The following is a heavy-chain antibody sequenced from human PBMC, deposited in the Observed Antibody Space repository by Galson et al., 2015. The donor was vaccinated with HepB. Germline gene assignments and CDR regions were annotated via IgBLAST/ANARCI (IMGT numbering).Heavy chain of an antibody. D-gene: IGHD2-8*01. CDR1: GFTFSSYS. CDR2: ISSSSSYI. CDR3: AREYCTNGVCPIYYYYYYYMDV. Sequence: SLRLSCAASGFTFSSYSMNWVRQAPGKGLEWVSSISSSSSYIYYADSVKGRFTISRDNAKNSLYLQMNSLRAEDTAVYYCAREYCTNGVCPIYYYYYYYMDVWGKGTTVTVSS. J-gene: IGHJ6*03. V-gene: IGHV3-21*01.